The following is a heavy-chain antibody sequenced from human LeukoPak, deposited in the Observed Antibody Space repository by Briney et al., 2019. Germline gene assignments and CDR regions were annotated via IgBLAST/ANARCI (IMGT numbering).Heavy chain of an antibody. CDR1: GFTFSSYA. CDR2: ISGSGGST. CDR3: AKSQRNPPGGGSERNADGEFDY. Sequence: GGSLRLSCAASGFTFSSYAMSWVRQAPGKGLEWVSAISGSGGSTYYADSVKGRFTISRDNSKNTLYLQMNSLRAEDTAVYYCAKSQRNPPGGGSERNADGEFDYWGQGTLVTVSS. D-gene: IGHD3-10*01. V-gene: IGHV3-23*01. J-gene: IGHJ4*02.